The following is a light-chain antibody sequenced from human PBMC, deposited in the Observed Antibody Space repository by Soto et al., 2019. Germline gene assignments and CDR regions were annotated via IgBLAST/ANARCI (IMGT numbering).Light chain of an antibody. J-gene: IGLJ1*01. V-gene: IGLV7-46*01. Sequence: QAVVTQEPSLTVSPGGTVTLTCGSSTGAVTSGHYPSWFQQKPGQAPRTLIYDTTNRHSWTPARFSGSLLGGNAALTLSGAPPEDEAEYYCLLSYNGPYVFGTGTKVTVL. CDR2: DTT. CDR3: LLSYNGPYV. CDR1: TGAVTSGHY.